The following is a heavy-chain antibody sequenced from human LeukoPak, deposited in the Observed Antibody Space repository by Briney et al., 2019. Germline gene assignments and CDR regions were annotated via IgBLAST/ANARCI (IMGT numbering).Heavy chain of an antibody. V-gene: IGHV3-21*01. CDR2: ISSSSSYM. Sequence: GGSLRLSCAASGFTFSSYWMHWVRQGPGKGLVWVSSISSSSSYMYYADSVKGRFTISRDNAKNSLYLRMNSLRAEDTAVYYCARCGGDCYFNYYGLDVWGQGTTVTVSS. D-gene: IGHD2-21*02. CDR1: GFTFSSYW. J-gene: IGHJ6*02. CDR3: ARCGGDCYFNYYGLDV.